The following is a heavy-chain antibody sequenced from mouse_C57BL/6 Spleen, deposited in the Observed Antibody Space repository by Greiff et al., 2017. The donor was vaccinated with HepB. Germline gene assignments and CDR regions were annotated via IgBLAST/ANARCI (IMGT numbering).Heavy chain of an antibody. CDR1: GFTFKNTY. CDR2: IDPANGNT. CDR3: ARPYYYGSSFYAMDY. Sequence: EVQLQQSVAELVRPGASVKLSCTASGFTFKNTYMHWVKQRPEQGLEWIGRIDPANGNTKYAPKFQGKATITADTSSNTAYLQLSSLTSEDTAIYYCARPYYYGSSFYAMDYWGQGTSVTVSS. V-gene: IGHV14-3*01. D-gene: IGHD1-1*01. J-gene: IGHJ4*01.